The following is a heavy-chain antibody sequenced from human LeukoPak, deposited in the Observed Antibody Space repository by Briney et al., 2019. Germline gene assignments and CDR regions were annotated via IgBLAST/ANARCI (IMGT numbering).Heavy chain of an antibody. CDR2: ISYDGSNK. Sequence: GRSLRLSCAASGFTFSSYAMHWVRQAPGKGLEWVAVISYDGSNKYYADSVKGRFTISRDNSKNTLYLQMNSLRAEDTAVYYCASPPINDILPLSHWGQGTLVTVSP. CDR1: GFTFSSYA. D-gene: IGHD3-9*01. V-gene: IGHV3-30-3*01. J-gene: IGHJ4*02. CDR3: ASPPINDILPLSH.